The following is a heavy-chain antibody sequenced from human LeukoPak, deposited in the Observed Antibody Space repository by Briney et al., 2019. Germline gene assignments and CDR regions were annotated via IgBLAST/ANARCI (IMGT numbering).Heavy chain of an antibody. J-gene: IGHJ4*02. Sequence: SVKVSCKASGGTFSSYAISWVRQAPGQGLEWMGGIIPIFGTANYAQKFQGRVTITTDESTSTAYMELRSLRSDDTAVYYCARVLGHTLDYWGQGTLVTVSS. D-gene: IGHD2-8*02. CDR1: GGTFSSYA. V-gene: IGHV1-69*05. CDR2: IIPIFGTA. CDR3: ARVLGHTLDY.